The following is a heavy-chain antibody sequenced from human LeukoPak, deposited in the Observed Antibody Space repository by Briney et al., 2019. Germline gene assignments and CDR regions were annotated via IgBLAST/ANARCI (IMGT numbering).Heavy chain of an antibody. J-gene: IGHJ4*02. Sequence: XVKXSXXLXLTCAISGDRVSGNXAVXDWIRQSPSRGLEWLGMTYYRSQWKNHYAESVRSRITINPDTSKNEFSLHLSSVTPEDTAVYYCARDAPGQSYFDHWGQGTLVTVSS. CDR3: ARDAPGQSYFDH. V-gene: IGHV6-1*01. D-gene: IGHD2-2*01. CDR2: TYYRSQWKN. CDR1: GDRVSGNXAV.